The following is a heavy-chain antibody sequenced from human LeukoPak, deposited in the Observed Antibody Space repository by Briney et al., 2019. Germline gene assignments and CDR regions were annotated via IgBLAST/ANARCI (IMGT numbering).Heavy chain of an antibody. CDR3: ARVPLSSSSAVAFGP. D-gene: IGHD6-6*01. CDR2: IYYSGST. V-gene: IGHV4-30-4*08. J-gene: IGHJ5*02. Sequence: SETLSLTCTVSGGSLSSGDYYWSWLRQPPGKGLEWIGYIYYSGSTYYNPSLKSRVTISVDTSKNQFSLKLSSVTAADTAVYYCARVPLSSSSAVAFGPWGQGTLVTVSS. CDR1: GGSLSSGDYY.